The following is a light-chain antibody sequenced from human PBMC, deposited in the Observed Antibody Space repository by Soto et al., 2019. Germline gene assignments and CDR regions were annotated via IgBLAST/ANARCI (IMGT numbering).Light chain of an antibody. CDR2: DAS. CDR1: QSISSW. V-gene: IGKV1-5*01. Sequence: DIQMTQSTSPLSASVGDRVTITCRASQSISSWLAWYQQKPGKAPKLLIYDASSLESGVPSRFSGSGSGTEFTLTISSLQPDDFATYYCQQYNSYPITLGQGTRLEIK. CDR3: QQYNSYPIT. J-gene: IGKJ5*01.